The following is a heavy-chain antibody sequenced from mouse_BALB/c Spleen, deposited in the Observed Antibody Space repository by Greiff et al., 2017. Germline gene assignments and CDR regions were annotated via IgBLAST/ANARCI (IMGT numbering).Heavy chain of an antibody. CDR1: GFTFSSYA. Sequence: DVMLVESGGGLVKPGGSLKLSCAASGFTFSSYAMSWVRQTPEKRLEWVASISSGGSTYYPDSVKGRFTISRDNARNILYLQMSSLRSEDTAMYYCARGGYDYDRGFDYWGQGTTLTVSS. D-gene: IGHD2-4*01. CDR3: ARGGYDYDRGFDY. CDR2: ISSGGST. V-gene: IGHV5-6-5*01. J-gene: IGHJ2*01.